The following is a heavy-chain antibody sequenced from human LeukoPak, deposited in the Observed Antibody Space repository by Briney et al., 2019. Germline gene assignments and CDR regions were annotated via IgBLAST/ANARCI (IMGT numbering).Heavy chain of an antibody. J-gene: IGHJ3*02. CDR2: IYTSGRT. CDR3: ASGSLGSYDAFDI. Sequence: PSETLSLTCTVSGGSISSGSYYWSWIRQPAGKGLEWIGRIYTSGRTKYSSSLKSRVTISVDASKNQFSLNLNSVTAADTAMYYCASGSLGSYDAFDIWGQGTMVTVSS. CDR1: GGSISSGSYY. D-gene: IGHD2-15*01. V-gene: IGHV4-61*02.